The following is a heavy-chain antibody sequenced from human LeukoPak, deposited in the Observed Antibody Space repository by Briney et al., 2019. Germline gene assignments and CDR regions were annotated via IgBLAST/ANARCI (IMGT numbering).Heavy chain of an antibody. CDR2: ISSSSSYI. D-gene: IGHD3-22*01. V-gene: IGHV3-21*01. Sequence: GGSLRLSCAASGFTLSTYWMHWVRQAPGKGLEWVSSISSSSSYIYYADSVKGRFTISRDNAKNSLYLQMNSLRAEDTAVYYCARDRGSSGYLDAFDIWGQGTMVTVSS. CDR1: GFTLSTYW. J-gene: IGHJ3*02. CDR3: ARDRGSSGYLDAFDI.